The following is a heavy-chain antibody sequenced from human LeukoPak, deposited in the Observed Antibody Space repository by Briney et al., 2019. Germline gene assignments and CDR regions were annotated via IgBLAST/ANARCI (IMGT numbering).Heavy chain of an antibody. CDR3: AHGSGSYFEY. V-gene: IGHV3-15*07. D-gene: IGHD3-22*01. CDR2: IKSKTDGGTT. J-gene: IGHJ4*02. CDR1: GLTLSDVW. Sequence: GGSLRLSCAVSGLTLSDVWMNWIRQAPGKGLEWVGLIKSKTDGGTTDFAAPVKGRFTISRDVSKNLLYLQMNSLTSEDTAVYFCAHGSGSYFEYWGQGTLVTVSS.